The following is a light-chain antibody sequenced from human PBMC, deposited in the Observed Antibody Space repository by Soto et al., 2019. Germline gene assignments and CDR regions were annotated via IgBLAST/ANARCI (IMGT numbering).Light chain of an antibody. CDR3: SSYVRGGTYV. CDR2: EVS. CDR1: STDASDSDS. J-gene: IGLJ1*01. V-gene: IGLV2-14*01. Sequence: QSALTQPASVSGSPGQSITISCTGTSTDASDSDSVSWYQQHPGKAPKLMIFEVSNRPSGVSSRFSGSKSGTTASLTISRLQTEDEADYYCSSYVRGGTYVFGTGTQLTVL.